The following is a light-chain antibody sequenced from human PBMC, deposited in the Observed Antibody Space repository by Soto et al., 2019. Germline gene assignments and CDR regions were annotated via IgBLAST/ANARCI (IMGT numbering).Light chain of an antibody. V-gene: IGLV4-69*01. CDR3: QTWGTGINWV. J-gene: IGLJ3*02. CDR1: SGHSSYA. Sequence: QPLLTQSPSASASLGASVKLTCTLSSGHSSYAIAWHQLLPEKGPRFLMKLTSDGSHSKGDGIPDRFSGSSSGAERYLTISSLQSEDEADYYCQTWGTGINWVFGGGTKVTVL. CDR2: LTSDGSH.